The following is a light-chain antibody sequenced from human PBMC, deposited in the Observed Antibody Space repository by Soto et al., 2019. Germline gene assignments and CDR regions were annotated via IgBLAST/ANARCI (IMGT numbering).Light chain of an antibody. J-gene: IGKJ4*01. CDR2: DAS. CDR1: QSVSSN. Sequence: EIVLTQSPGTRSLSPGERATLSCRPSQSVSSNLAWYQQRPGQAPRLLIYDASSRATGIPDRFSGSGSGTDFTLTISRLEPEDFAVYYCQQYGSSPLTFGGGTKVDNK. V-gene: IGKV3-20*01. CDR3: QQYGSSPLT.